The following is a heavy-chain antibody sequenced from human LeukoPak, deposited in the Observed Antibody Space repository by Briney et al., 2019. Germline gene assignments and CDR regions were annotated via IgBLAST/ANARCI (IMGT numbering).Heavy chain of an antibody. D-gene: IGHD3-10*01. Sequence: GGSLRLSCAASGFTFSSYAMHWLRQAPGKGLEGVAVISYDGSNKYYADSVKGPFTISRDNSKNTLYLQMNSLRAEDTAVYYCAREQYYYGSGRGAFDIWGQGTMVTVSS. V-gene: IGHV3-30-3*01. CDR1: GFTFSSYA. J-gene: IGHJ3*02. CDR3: AREQYYYGSGRGAFDI. CDR2: ISYDGSNK.